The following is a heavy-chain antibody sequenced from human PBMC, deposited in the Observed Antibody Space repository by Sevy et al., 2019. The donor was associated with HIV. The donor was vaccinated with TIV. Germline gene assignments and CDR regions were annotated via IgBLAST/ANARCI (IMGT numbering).Heavy chain of an antibody. D-gene: IGHD2-21*02. Sequence: GGSLRLSCAASGFTFSSYAMSWVRQAPGKGLEWVSAISGSGGSTYCADSVKGRFTISRDNSKNTLYLQMNSLRAEDTAVYYCAKELASCGGDCYSGWFDPWGQGTLVTVSS. V-gene: IGHV3-23*01. CDR3: AKELASCGGDCYSGWFDP. CDR2: ISGSGGST. J-gene: IGHJ5*02. CDR1: GFTFSSYA.